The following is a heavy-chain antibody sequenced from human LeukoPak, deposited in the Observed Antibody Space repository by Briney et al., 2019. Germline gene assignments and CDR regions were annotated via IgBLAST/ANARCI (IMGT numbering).Heavy chain of an antibody. CDR2: IYYSGST. CDR3: ARLLHDNNGYYYFDY. V-gene: IGHV4-39*01. CDR1: GGSISSSSYY. J-gene: IGHJ4*02. D-gene: IGHD3-22*01. Sequence: PSETLSLTCTVSGGSISSSSYYWGWIRQPPGKGLEWIGSIYYSGSTYDNPSLKSRVTTSVDTSKNQFSLKLSSVTAADTAVYYCARLLHDNNGYYYFDYWGQGTLVTVSS.